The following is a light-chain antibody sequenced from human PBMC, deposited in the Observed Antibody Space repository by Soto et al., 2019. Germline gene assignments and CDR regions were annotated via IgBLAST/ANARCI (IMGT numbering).Light chain of an antibody. CDR2: ENN. Sequence: QSVLTQPPSAFGTPGQRVTISCSGSSSNIGSNGVNWYQQLPGTAPKLLIYENNRRPSGVPDRFSGSKSGTSASLAISGLQSEDEADYFCATWDTILNGFVFGTGTKVTVL. V-gene: IGLV1-44*01. J-gene: IGLJ1*01. CDR1: SSNIGSNG. CDR3: ATWDTILNGFV.